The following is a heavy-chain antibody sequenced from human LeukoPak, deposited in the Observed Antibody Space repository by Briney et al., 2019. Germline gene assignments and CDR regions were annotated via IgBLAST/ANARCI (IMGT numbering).Heavy chain of an antibody. CDR3: AKDITSSLEYYFDY. CDR1: GLTFDDYA. D-gene: IGHD2-2*01. Sequence: GGSLRLSCAASGLTFDDYAMHWVRQAPGKGLEWVSGISWNSGSIGYADSVKGRFTISRDNAKNSLYLQMNSLRAEDAALYYCAKDITSSLEYYFDYWGQGTLVTVSS. CDR2: ISWNSGSI. V-gene: IGHV3-9*01. J-gene: IGHJ4*02.